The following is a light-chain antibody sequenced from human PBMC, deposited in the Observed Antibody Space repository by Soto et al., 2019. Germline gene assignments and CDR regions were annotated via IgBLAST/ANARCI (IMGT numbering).Light chain of an antibody. Sequence: ESVLPKSPGTLSLSPGERATLSFRAVQCGISNYLAWYQQKPGQAPRLLIYGESTRPTGSPDRFSGSSSGTDYTITISSLEPEDAAVYYCQLYGSSPTWTFGQGTKVDIK. J-gene: IGKJ1*01. V-gene: IGKV3-20*01. CDR1: QCGISNY. CDR3: QLYGSSPTWT. CDR2: GES.